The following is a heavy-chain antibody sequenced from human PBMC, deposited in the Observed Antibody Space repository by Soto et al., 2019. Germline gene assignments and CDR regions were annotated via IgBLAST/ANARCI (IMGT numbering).Heavy chain of an antibody. J-gene: IGHJ4*02. CDR2: IHYTGNT. D-gene: IGHD3-10*01. CDR3: ANRRADKGKVHFEY. CDR1: SGSISSSIYY. Sequence: QLQMQESGPGLVKPSETLSLTCTVSSGSISSSIYYWGWIRQPPGKGLEWIASIHYTGNTYYNPSLKSRVTVSVDTSQNQFSLKLSSVSAADTAVYYCANRRADKGKVHFEYWGQGKLVTVSS. V-gene: IGHV4-39*01.